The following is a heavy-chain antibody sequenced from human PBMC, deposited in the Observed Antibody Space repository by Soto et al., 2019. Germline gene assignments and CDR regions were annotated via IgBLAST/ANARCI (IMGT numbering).Heavy chain of an antibody. CDR2: IYPGDSDT. J-gene: IGHJ5*02. D-gene: IGHD3-10*01. CDR3: ARVTMVRGVIRWFDP. Sequence: PGESLKISCKGSGYSFTSYWIGWVRQMPGKGLEWMGIIYPGDSDTRYSPSFQGQVTISADKSISTAYLQWSSLKASDTAMYYCARVTMVRGVIRWFDPWGQGILVTVSS. CDR1: GYSFTSYW. V-gene: IGHV5-51*01.